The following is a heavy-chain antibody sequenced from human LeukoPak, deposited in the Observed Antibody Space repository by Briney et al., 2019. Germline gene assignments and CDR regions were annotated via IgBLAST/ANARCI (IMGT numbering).Heavy chain of an antibody. CDR1: GFAFSSYA. CDR3: AKDWEYGDYHALGY. CDR2: ISGSGGST. V-gene: IGHV3-23*01. Sequence: PGGSLRLSCAASGFAFSSYAMTWVRQAPGKGLEWVSLISGSGGSTYYADSVKGRFTISRDNSKNTLYLQMNSLRAEDTAVYYCAKDWEYGDYHALGYWGQGTLVTVSS. D-gene: IGHD4-17*01. J-gene: IGHJ4*02.